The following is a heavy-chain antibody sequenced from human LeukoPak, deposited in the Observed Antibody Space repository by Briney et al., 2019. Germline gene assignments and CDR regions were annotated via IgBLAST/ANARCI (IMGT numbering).Heavy chain of an antibody. CDR1: GFTFSSYG. V-gene: IGHV3-30*02. J-gene: IGHJ4*02. Sequence: GGSLRLSCAASGFTFSSYGMHWVRQAPGKGLAWVAFIRYDGSNKYYADSVKGRFTISRVNSKNTLYLQMNSLRAEDTAVYYCAKELITMIVVVTGFDYWGQGTLVTVSS. D-gene: IGHD3-22*01. CDR2: IRYDGSNK. CDR3: AKELITMIVVVTGFDY.